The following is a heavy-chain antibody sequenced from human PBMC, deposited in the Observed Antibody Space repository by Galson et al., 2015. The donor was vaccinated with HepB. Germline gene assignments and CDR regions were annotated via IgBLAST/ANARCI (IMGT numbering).Heavy chain of an antibody. Sequence: PALVKPTQTLTLTCTVSGFSLSNARMGVSWIRQPPGKALEWLAHIFSNDEKSYSTSLKSRLTITNDTSKNQVVLTMTNMDPVDTATYYCAHRGYCTGGSCYSSGNWFDPWGQGILVTVSS. D-gene: IGHD2-15*01. CDR2: IFSNDEK. CDR3: AHRGYCTGGSCYSSGNWFDP. CDR1: GFSLSNARMG. J-gene: IGHJ5*02. V-gene: IGHV2-26*01.